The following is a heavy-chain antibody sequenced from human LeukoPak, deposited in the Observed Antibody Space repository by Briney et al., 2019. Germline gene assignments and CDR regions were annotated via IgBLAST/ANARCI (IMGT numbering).Heavy chain of an antibody. D-gene: IGHD1-26*01. Sequence: SETLSLTCTVSGGSISSYCWSWIRQPAGKGLEWIGRIYASGSTNYNPSLKSRVTMSVDTSKSQFSLKLISVTAADTAVYYCARDPRGIVGANHNWFDPWGQGTLVTVSS. J-gene: IGHJ5*02. CDR1: GGSISSYC. CDR2: IYASGST. CDR3: ARDPRGIVGANHNWFDP. V-gene: IGHV4-4*07.